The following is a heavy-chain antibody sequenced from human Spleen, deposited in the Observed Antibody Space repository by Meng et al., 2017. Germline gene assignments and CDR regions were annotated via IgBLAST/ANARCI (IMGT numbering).Heavy chain of an antibody. Sequence: SETLSLTCTVSGGSISSYYWSWIRQPPGKGLEWIGYIYYSGSTNYNPSLKSRVTILVDTSKNQFSLNLFSVTAADTAVYYCARGDYGGYVSWGQGTLVTVSS. CDR1: GGSISSYY. CDR3: ARGDYGGYVS. CDR2: IYYSGST. D-gene: IGHD4-17*01. J-gene: IGHJ5*02. V-gene: IGHV4-59*08.